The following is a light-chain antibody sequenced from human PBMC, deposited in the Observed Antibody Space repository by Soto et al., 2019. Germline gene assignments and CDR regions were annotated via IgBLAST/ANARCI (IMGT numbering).Light chain of an antibody. Sequence: QSVLTQPVSVSGSPGQSITISCTGTSSDVGTYDYVSWYQHHPGKAPKLMIYEVSNRPSGVSNRFSGSKSGNTASLTISGLQAEDEADYYCSSYTTSTTNVFGIGTKVTVL. CDR3: SSYTTSTTNV. CDR1: SSDVGTYDY. V-gene: IGLV2-14*01. CDR2: EVS. J-gene: IGLJ1*01.